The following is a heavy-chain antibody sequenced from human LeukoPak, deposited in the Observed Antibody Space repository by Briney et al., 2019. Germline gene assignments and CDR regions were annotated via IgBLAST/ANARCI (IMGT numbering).Heavy chain of an antibody. CDR1: GFTLSTYD. J-gene: IGHJ6*03. V-gene: IGHV3-48*01. Sequence: GGSLRLSCEASGFTLSTYDINWCRQAPGKGLEWVSSIRRDNAPTHYADSVKGRFTLSRDNVKNSLYLHRDSLRSEYTAVSYCALPTLLTVMPIYYLDIWGKGTTVIVSS. CDR2: IRRDNAPT. CDR3: ALPTLLTVMPIYYLDI. D-gene: IGHD2-2*01.